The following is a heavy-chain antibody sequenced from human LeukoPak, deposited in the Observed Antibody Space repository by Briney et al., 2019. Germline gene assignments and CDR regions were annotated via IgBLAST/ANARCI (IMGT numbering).Heavy chain of an antibody. CDR2: IYYGGST. CDR1: GSSISSGNGY. CDR3: ARDYLY. J-gene: IGHJ4*02. V-gene: IGHV4-30-4*01. Sequence: PSETLSLTCPVSGSSISSGNGYWSWIRDPPGKGLEWIGHIYYGGSTYYNPSLKSRLNISVDTSQKQFCLKLNSVTAANTAVYYCARDYLYWGQGTLVIVSS.